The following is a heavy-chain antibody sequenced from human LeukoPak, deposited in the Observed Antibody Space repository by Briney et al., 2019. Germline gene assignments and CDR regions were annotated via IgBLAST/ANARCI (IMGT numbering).Heavy chain of an antibody. Sequence: GGSLRLSCAASGFTFSSYSMNWVRQAPGKGLEWVSAISNTVGGRTYYADSVKGRFIISRDDSKNTLYLQMNSLRAEDTAVYYCAKESPYYSGRDYYFDYWGPGTLVTVSS. CDR3: AKESPYYSGRDYYFDY. D-gene: IGHD3-10*01. V-gene: IGHV3-23*01. J-gene: IGHJ4*02. CDR2: ISNTVGGRT. CDR1: GFTFSSYS.